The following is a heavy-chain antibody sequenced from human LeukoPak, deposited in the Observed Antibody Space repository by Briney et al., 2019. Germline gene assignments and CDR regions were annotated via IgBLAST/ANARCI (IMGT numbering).Heavy chain of an antibody. CDR3: ARGVFGSSWYSYYFDY. J-gene: IGHJ4*02. Sequence: PSQTLSLTCAISGDSVSSNSAAWNWIRQSPSRGLEWLGRTYYRSKWYNDYAVSVKSRITINPDTSKNQFSLQLNSVTPEGTAVYYCARGVFGSSWYSYYFDYWGQGTLVTVSS. D-gene: IGHD6-13*01. V-gene: IGHV6-1*01. CDR2: TYYRSKWYN. CDR1: GDSVSSNSAA.